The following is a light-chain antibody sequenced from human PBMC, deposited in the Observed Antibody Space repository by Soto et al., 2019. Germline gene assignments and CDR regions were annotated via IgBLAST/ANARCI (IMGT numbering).Light chain of an antibody. CDR1: QSVSSY. V-gene: IGKV3-11*01. CDR3: QQRSNWPPS. Sequence: EVMLTQAPATLSLSPGERATLSCRASQSVSSYLAWYQQKPGRAPRLLIYDASNRATGIPARFSGSGSGTDFTLTISSLEPEDFAVYYCQQRSNWPPSFVGGTKLDIK. J-gene: IGKJ4*01. CDR2: DAS.